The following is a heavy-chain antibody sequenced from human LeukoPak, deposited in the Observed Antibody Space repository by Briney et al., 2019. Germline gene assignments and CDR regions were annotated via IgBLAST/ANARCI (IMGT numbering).Heavy chain of an antibody. J-gene: IGHJ6*02. CDR1: GFTVSSNY. V-gene: IGHV3-66*01. Sequence: GGSLRLSCAASGFTVSSNYMSWVRQAPGKGLEWVSVIYSGGSTYYADSVKGRFTISGDNSKNTLYLQMNSLRAEDTAVYYCARDLGVVLNYYYGMDVWGQGTTVTVSS. CDR3: ARDLGVVLNYYYGMDV. D-gene: IGHD2-8*01. CDR2: IYSGGST.